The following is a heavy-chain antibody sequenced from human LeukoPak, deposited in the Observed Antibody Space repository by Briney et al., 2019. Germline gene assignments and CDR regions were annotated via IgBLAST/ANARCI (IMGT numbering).Heavy chain of an antibody. CDR2: ISSSSSYT. CDR1: GFTFSDYY. J-gene: IGHJ4*02. D-gene: IGHD4-17*01. Sequence: GGFLRLSCAASGFTFSDYYMSWIRQAPGKGLEWVSYISSSSSYTNYADSVKGRFTISRDNAKNSLYLQMNSLRAEDTAVYYCARGGMTTVTIFDYWGQGTLVTVSS. V-gene: IGHV3-11*06. CDR3: ARGGMTTVTIFDY.